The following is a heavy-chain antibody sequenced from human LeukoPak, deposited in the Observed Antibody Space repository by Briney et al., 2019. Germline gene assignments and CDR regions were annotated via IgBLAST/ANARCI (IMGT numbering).Heavy chain of an antibody. CDR1: GGSISSYY. Sequence: SETLSLTCTVSGGSISSYYWSWIRQPPGKGLEWIGYIYYSGSTNYNPSLKSRVTISVDTSKNQFSLKLSSVTAADTAVYYCTRGGGIGVSDTWGQGTLVTVSS. J-gene: IGHJ5*02. CDR3: TRGGGIGVSDT. V-gene: IGHV4-59*08. D-gene: IGHD6-19*01. CDR2: IYYSGST.